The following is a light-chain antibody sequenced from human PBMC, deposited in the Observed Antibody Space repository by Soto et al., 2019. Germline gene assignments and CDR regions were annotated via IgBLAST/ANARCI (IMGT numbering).Light chain of an antibody. CDR2: VAS. CDR3: QQYGRSPPFT. Sequence: EIVLTQSPGTLSLSPGERATLSCRASQTVSSRYLAWYQQKPGQAPRLLMYVASNSATGIPDRFSGSGSGTDFTLTISRLEPEDFAVYFCQQYGRSPPFTFGQGTKVEIK. V-gene: IGKV3-20*01. J-gene: IGKJ2*01. CDR1: QTVSSRY.